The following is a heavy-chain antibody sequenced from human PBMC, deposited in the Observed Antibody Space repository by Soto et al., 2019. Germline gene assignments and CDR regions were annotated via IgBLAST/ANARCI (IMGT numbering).Heavy chain of an antibody. D-gene: IGHD3-9*01. CDR3: ARDFTSYYHFDS. CDR2: IYSSGTA. Sequence: QVQLQESGPGLVKPSQTLSLTCTVSGDSISRGGYFWSWIRQLPGKGLEWIGNIYSSGTAYYSPSLKSRVTMSVDTSKTQFSLRLTSVTDADTAMYYCARDFTSYYHFDSWGQGTLVTVSS. J-gene: IGHJ4*02. CDR1: GDSISRGGYF. V-gene: IGHV4-31*03.